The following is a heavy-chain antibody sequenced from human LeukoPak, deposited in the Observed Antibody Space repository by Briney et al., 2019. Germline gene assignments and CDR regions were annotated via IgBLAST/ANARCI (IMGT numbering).Heavy chain of an antibody. Sequence: SETLSLTCAVYGGSFSGYYWSWIRQPPGKGPEWIGEINHSGSTNYNPSLKSRVTISVDTSKNQFSLKLSSVTAADTAVYYCARPAFYSGSYPTWGQGTLVTVSS. J-gene: IGHJ5*02. V-gene: IGHV4-34*01. CDR1: GGSFSGYY. CDR3: ARPAFYSGSYPT. CDR2: INHSGST. D-gene: IGHD1-26*01.